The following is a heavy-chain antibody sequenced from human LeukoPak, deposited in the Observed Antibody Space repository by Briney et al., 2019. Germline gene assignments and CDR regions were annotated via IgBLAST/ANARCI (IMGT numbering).Heavy chain of an antibody. CDR1: GYTFTSYG. Sequence: ASVKVSCKASGYTFTSYGISWVRQAHGQGLEWVGWSSAYNGNTDNAQKLQGRVTMTTDTSTSTAYMEKRSLRSGDTAVYYCARSTCSGGSCYFSYWGQGTLVTVSS. CDR3: ARSTCSGGSCYFSY. D-gene: IGHD2-15*01. V-gene: IGHV1-18*01. J-gene: IGHJ4*02. CDR2: SSAYNGNT.